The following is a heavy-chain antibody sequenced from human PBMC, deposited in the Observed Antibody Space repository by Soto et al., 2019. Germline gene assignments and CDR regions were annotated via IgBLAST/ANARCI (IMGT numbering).Heavy chain of an antibody. V-gene: IGHV1-18*01. J-gene: IGHJ6*02. Sequence: ASVKVSCKASGYTFTSYGISWVRQAPGQGLEWMGWISAYSGNTNYAQKLQGWVTMTRDTSTSTAYMELSRLRSDDTAVYYCARVPSRRLGRYYGMDVWGQGTTVTVSS. CDR2: ISAYSGNT. CDR3: ARVPSRRLGRYYGMDV. D-gene: IGHD6-6*01. CDR1: GYTFTSYG.